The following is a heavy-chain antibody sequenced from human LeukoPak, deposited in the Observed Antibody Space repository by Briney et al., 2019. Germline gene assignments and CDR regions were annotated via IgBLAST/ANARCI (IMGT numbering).Heavy chain of an antibody. Sequence: ASVKVSCKASGYTFTSYYMHWVRQAPGQGLEWMGIIKPSGGSTSYAQKFQGRVTMTRDTSTSTVYMELSSLRSEDTAVYYCARDPVLRFLEWLPQYYFDYWGQGTLVTVSS. CDR3: ARDPVLRFLEWLPQYYFDY. CDR1: GYTFTSYY. V-gene: IGHV1-46*01. D-gene: IGHD3-3*01. CDR2: IKPSGGST. J-gene: IGHJ4*02.